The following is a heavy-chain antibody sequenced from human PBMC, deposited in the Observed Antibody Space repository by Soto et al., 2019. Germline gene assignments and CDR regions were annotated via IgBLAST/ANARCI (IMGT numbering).Heavy chain of an antibody. Sequence: GGSLRLSCAASGFTFSSYGMHWVRQAPGKGLEWVAVIWYDGSNKYYADSVKGRFTISRDNSKNTLYLQMNSLRAEDTAVYYCARERAVALFDYWGQGTLVTVSS. CDR1: GFTFSSYG. CDR3: ARERAVALFDY. V-gene: IGHV3-33*01. CDR2: IWYDGSNK. D-gene: IGHD6-19*01. J-gene: IGHJ4*02.